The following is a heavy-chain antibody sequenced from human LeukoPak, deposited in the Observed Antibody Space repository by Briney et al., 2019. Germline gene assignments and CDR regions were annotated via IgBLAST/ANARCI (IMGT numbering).Heavy chain of an antibody. J-gene: IGHJ4*02. CDR3: ARIRSITILGVPQDY. CDR2: IKQDRSEK. V-gene: IGHV3-7*01. CDR1: GFTFSSYW. D-gene: IGHD3-3*01. Sequence: GGSLRLSCAASGFTFSSYWMSWVRQAPGKGLEWVANIKQDRSEKYYVDPVKGRFTITRDNAKNSLYLQMNSLRAEDTAVYYCARIRSITILGVPQDYWGQGTLVTVSS.